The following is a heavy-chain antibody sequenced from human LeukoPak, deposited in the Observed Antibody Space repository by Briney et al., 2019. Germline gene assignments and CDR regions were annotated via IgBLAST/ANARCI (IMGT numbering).Heavy chain of an antibody. CDR2: ISGSGGST. Sequence: GGSLRLSCAASGFPFSTYAMSWVRQAPGKGLEWVSAISGSGGSTYYADSVKGRFTISRDNSKNTLYLQMNSLRAEDTAVYYCASRKGDYYDSSGYYPGAFDIWGQGTMVTVSS. J-gene: IGHJ3*02. V-gene: IGHV3-23*01. D-gene: IGHD3-22*01. CDR1: GFPFSTYA. CDR3: ASRKGDYYDSSGYYPGAFDI.